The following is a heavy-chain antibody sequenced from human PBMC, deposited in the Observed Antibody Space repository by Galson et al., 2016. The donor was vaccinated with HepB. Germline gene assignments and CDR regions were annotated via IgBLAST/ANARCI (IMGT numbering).Heavy chain of an antibody. CDR2: VYYSGSA. J-gene: IGHJ4*02. D-gene: IGHD3-10*01. V-gene: IGHV4-31*03. CDR1: GGSISSGNYY. Sequence: TLSLTCTVSGGSISSGNYYWSWIRQLPGKGLEWIGHVYYSGSAYHNPSLKSRAYISIDTSKNQFFLKLTSVTAADPAVYYCARGPSRSGSYSDVWGQGTLVTVSS. CDR3: ARGPSRSGSYSDV.